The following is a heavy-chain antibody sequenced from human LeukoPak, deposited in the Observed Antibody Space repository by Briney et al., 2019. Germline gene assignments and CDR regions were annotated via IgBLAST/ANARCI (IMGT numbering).Heavy chain of an antibody. D-gene: IGHD2/OR15-2a*01. CDR3: ARIIVPQYYFDY. CDR2: FSWDDDK. Sequence: GPTPVKPTQTLTLTCTFSGFSLSTSGVGVGWIRQPPGKALESLEIFSWDDDKRYSPSLKSRLTITKDTSKNQVVLTMTDMDPVGTATYYCARIIVPQYYFDYWGQGTLVTVSS. CDR1: GFSLSTSGVG. J-gene: IGHJ4*02. V-gene: IGHV2-5*02.